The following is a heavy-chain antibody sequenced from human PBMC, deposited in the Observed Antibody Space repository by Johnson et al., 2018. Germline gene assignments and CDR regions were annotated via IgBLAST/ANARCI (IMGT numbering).Heavy chain of an antibody. J-gene: IGHJ6*02. CDR2: ISSSGSTI. V-gene: IGHV3-11*01. CDR3: ARDARYGDYVSLMDV. Sequence: QVQLVQSGGGLVKPGGSLRLSCAASGFTFSDYYMSWIRQAPGKGLEWVSYISSSGSTIYYADSVKGRFNNSRDNSKNTLYLQMNSLRAEDKAVYSCARDARYGDYVSLMDVWGQGPTVTVSS. CDR1: GFTFSDYY. D-gene: IGHD4-17*01.